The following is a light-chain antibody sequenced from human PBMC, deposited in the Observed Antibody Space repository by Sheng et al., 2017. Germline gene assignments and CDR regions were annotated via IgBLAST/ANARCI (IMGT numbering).Light chain of an antibody. Sequence: DIQMTQFPSSLSASVGDRVTINCRASQDIRNYLAWFQQKPGKAPKSLIYAASNLQSGVPSKFSGSGSGTDFTLTITSLQPEDFATYYCQQYNSYPLTFGGGTKVEI. J-gene: IGKJ4*01. CDR3: QQYNSYPLT. CDR2: AAS. CDR1: QDIRNY. V-gene: IGKV1-16*02.